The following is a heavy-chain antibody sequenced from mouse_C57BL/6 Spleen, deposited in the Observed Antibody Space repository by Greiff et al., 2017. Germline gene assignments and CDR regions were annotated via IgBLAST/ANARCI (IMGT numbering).Heavy chain of an antibody. CDR3: ARDVYYYGSSLDWYFDV. J-gene: IGHJ1*03. Sequence: VQLQQSGAELVRPGASVTLSCKASGYTFTDYYINWVKQRPGQGLEWIARIYPGSGNTYYNEKFKGKATLTAEKSSSTAYMQLSSLTSEDSAVYFCARDVYYYGSSLDWYFDVWGTGTTVTVSS. CDR1: GYTFTDYY. CDR2: IYPGSGNT. D-gene: IGHD1-1*01. V-gene: IGHV1-76*01.